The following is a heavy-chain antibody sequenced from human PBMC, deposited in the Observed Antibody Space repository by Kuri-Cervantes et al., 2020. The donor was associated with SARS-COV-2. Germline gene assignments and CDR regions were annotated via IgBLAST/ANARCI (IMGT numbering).Heavy chain of an antibody. Sequence: GSLRLSCTVSGGSISSGNYYWGWIRQPLGKGLEWIGSFYYSGITNYNPSLKSRVTISVDTSKNQFSLKLSSVTAADTAVFYCARLTVIVVQAAILGRHYYAMDVWGQGTRV. CDR1: GGSISSGNYY. J-gene: IGHJ6*02. CDR2: FYYSGIT. CDR3: ARLTVIVVQAAILGRHYYAMDV. V-gene: IGHV4-39*01. D-gene: IGHD2-2*02.